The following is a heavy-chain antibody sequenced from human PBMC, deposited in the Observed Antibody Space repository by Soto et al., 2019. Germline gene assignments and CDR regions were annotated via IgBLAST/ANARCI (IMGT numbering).Heavy chain of an antibody. CDR1: GFTFSNYA. CDR2: ISGSGGST. D-gene: IGHD3-22*01. CDR3: AKDYYDSSGYSYFDY. V-gene: IGHV3-23*01. Sequence: GGSLRRSCAASGFTFSNYAMSWVRQPPGKGLEWVSAISGSGGSTYYADSVKGRFTISRDNSKNMLYLQMNSVRAEDTAVYYCAKDYYDSSGYSYFDYWGQGTQVTVSS. J-gene: IGHJ4*02.